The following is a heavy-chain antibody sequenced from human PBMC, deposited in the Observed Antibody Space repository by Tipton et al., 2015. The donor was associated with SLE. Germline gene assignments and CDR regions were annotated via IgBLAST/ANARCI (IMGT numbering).Heavy chain of an antibody. CDR1: GYTFTNYG. D-gene: IGHD6-6*01. J-gene: IGHJ4*02. V-gene: IGHV1-69*01. CDR3: ARAFIAARPFFDY. CDR2: IIPIFGTA. Sequence: QVQLVQSGAEVKKPGASVMVSCKASGYTFTNYGISWVRQAPGQGLEWMGGIIPIFGTANYAQKFQGRVTITADESTSTAYMELSSLRSEDTAVYYCARAFIAARPFFDYWGQGTLVTVSS.